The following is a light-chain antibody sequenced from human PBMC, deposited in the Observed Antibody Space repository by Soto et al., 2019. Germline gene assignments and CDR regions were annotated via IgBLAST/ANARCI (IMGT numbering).Light chain of an antibody. Sequence: ELVMTQSPATMSVSPGERATLSCRASQSIASNLAWYQQKPGQAPRLLILGASTRATGIPARFSGSGSGTEFTLTISSLQSEDFAVYYCKPYNTWPPFPFGHGTRLAIK. CDR1: QSIASN. J-gene: IGKJ5*01. V-gene: IGKV3-15*01. CDR3: KPYNTWPPFP. CDR2: GAS.